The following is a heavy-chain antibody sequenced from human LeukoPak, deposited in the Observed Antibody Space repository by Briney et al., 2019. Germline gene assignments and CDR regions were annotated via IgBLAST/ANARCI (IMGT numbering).Heavy chain of an antibody. J-gene: IGHJ4*02. D-gene: IGHD1-26*01. CDR3: ARYSGSYYSFEY. V-gene: IGHV3-7*03. Sequence: PGGSLRLSCAASGLTISTHWMSWVRQAPGKGLEWVANINQDGSAKLYVDSVKGRFTVSRDNAKNSLYLQMDSLRDEDTAVYHCARYSGSYYSFEYWGQGTLVAVSS. CDR2: INQDGSAK. CDR1: GLTISTHW.